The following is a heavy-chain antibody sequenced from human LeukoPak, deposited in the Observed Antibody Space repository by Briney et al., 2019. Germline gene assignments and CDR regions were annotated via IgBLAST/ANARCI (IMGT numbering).Heavy chain of an antibody. J-gene: IGHJ4*02. CDR3: ILGGKLDY. CDR2: IYHTGST. D-gene: IGHD3-10*01. CDR1: GGSISSGNYY. V-gene: IGHV4-39*01. Sequence: SETLSLTCTVSGGSISSGNYYRGWIRQPPGKGLEWIGGIYHTGSTHYKPSLKSRVTISVDTSKNQPSLRLTSVTAADTAVYYCILGGKLDYWGQGILVTVSS.